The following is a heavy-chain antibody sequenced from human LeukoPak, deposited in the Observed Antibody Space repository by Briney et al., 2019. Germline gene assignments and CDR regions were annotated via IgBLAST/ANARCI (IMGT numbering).Heavy chain of an antibody. CDR1: GFTFSSYW. J-gene: IGHJ4*02. CDR2: IKQDGSEK. Sequence: GGSLRLSCAASGFTFSSYWMSWVRQAPGKGLEWVANIKQDGSEKYYVDSVKGRFTISRDNAKNSLYLQMNSLRAEDTAVYYCAIETNGDYADFYDYWGQGTLVTVSS. CDR3: AIETNGDYADFYDY. D-gene: IGHD4-17*01. V-gene: IGHV3-7*03.